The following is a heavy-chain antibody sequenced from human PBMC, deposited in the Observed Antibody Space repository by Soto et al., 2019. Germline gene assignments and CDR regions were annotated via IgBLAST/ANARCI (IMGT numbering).Heavy chain of an antibody. CDR1: GYTFTSYA. CDR2: INAGDGNT. J-gene: IGHJ4*02. D-gene: IGHD6-6*01. CDR3: ARASSSSNAPGFFDY. V-gene: IGHV1-3*01. Sequence: ASVKVSCKASGYTFTSYAMHWVRQAPVQMLEWMVWINAGDGNTKYSQKFQGRVTITRETTASTAYMELSSLRSEDTAVYYCARASSSSNAPGFFDYWAQGTMVTVSS.